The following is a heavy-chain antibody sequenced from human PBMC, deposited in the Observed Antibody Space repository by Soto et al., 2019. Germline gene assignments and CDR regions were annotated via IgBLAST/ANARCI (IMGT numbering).Heavy chain of an antibody. J-gene: IGHJ5*02. D-gene: IGHD6-19*01. CDR3: AGERRASSGFGGFGR. CDR2: INAGNGNT. Sequence: GASVKVSCKASGYTFTSYAMHWVRQAPGQRLEWMGWINAGNGNTKYSQKFQGRVTITRDTSASTAYMELSSLRSEDTAVYYCAGERRASSGFGGFGRWGKGTLVTVSS. CDR1: GYTFTSYA. V-gene: IGHV1-3*01.